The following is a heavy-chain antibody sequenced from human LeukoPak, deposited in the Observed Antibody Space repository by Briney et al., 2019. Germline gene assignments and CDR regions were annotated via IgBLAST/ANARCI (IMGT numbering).Heavy chain of an antibody. CDR2: IYTSGSS. CDR1: GGSFSSGQY. D-gene: IGHD2-21*02. V-gene: IGHV4-59*10. CDR3: ARGPGAVTQETFDI. J-gene: IGHJ3*02. Sequence: TSETLSLTCAVFGGSFSSGQYWSWIRQPAGKGLEWIGRIYTSGSSDYNPYLKSRVTMSVDTSKSHFSLRLSSVTAADTAVYFCARGPGAVTQETFDIWGQGTLVAVSS.